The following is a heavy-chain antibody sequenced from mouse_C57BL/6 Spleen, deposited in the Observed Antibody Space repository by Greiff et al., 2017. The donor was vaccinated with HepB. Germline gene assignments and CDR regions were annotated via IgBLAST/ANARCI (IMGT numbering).Heavy chain of an antibody. J-gene: IGHJ2*01. Sequence: EVKLQESGGGLVQPGGSLSLSCAASGFTFTDYYMSWVRQPPGKALEWLGFIRNKANGYTTEYSASVKGRFTISRDNSQSILYLQMNALRAEDSATYYCARSLYDYDGVDDYWGQGTTLTVSS. CDR2: IRNKANGYTT. D-gene: IGHD2-4*01. CDR3: ARSLYDYDGVDDY. CDR1: GFTFTDYY. V-gene: IGHV7-3*01.